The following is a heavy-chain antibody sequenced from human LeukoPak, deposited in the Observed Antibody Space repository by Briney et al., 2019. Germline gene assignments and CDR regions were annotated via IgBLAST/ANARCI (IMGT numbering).Heavy chain of an antibody. CDR1: GFTVSSGC. V-gene: IGHV3-53*01. J-gene: IGHJ6*02. CDR3: ARDGGSGTVGGSGADYYYGMDV. D-gene: IGHD1-26*01. Sequence: PGGSLRLSCAVSGFTVSSGCMSWVRQAPGKGLEWVSFIYGGDATYYADSVKGRFTISRDNFKNTLYLQMNSLRAEDTAVCYCARDGGSGTVGGSGADYYYGMDVWGQGTTVSVSS. CDR2: IYGGDAT.